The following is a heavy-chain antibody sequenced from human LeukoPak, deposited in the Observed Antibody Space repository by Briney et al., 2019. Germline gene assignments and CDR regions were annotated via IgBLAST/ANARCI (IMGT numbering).Heavy chain of an antibody. CDR2: VYFSGST. CDR1: GVSISTYF. V-gene: IGHV4-59*08. D-gene: IGHD3-22*01. J-gene: IGHJ4*02. CDR3: ARHKSSGSYPLDY. Sequence: SETLSLTCTVSGVSISTYFWSWIRQPPGKRLEWIGHVYFSGSTNYNPSLESRVTISVDTSKNQFSLTLSSVTAADTAVYYCARHKSSGSYPLDYWGQGILVTVSS.